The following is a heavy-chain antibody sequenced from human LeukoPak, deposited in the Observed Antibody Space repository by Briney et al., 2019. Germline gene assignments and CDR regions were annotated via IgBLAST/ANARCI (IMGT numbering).Heavy chain of an antibody. CDR2: ISSSSSYI. CDR3: ARDFGSGSYLVDY. J-gene: IGHJ4*02. CDR1: GFTISSYW. D-gene: IGHD3-10*01. V-gene: IGHV3-21*01. Sequence: GGSLRLSCVASGFTISSYWMHWVRQAPGKGLEWVSSISSSSSYIYYADSVKGRFTISRDNAKNSLYLQMNSLRAEDTAVYYCARDFGSGSYLVDYWGQGTLVTVSS.